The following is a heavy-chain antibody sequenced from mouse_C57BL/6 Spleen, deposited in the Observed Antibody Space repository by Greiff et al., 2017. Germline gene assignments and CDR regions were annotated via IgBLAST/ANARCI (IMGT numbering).Heavy chain of an antibody. CDR3: AKSLYYYGSSYFDY. CDR2: INPNNGGT. CDR1: GYTFTDYN. J-gene: IGHJ2*01. D-gene: IGHD1-1*01. Sequence: VQLQQSGPELVKPGASVKLSCKASGYTFTDYNMHWVKQSHGKSLEWIGYINPNNGGTSYNQKFKGKATLTVNNSSSTAYMELRSLTSEDSAVYYCAKSLYYYGSSYFDYWGQGTTLTVSS. V-gene: IGHV1-22*01.